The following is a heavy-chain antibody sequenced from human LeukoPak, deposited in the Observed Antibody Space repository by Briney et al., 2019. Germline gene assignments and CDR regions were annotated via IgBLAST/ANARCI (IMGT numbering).Heavy chain of an antibody. CDR2: ISGSSGII. D-gene: IGHD3-22*01. Sequence: GRPLSLSCAASGVPFNTYTMNWGRQPPGKGLRGGSYISGSSGIIDYADSVRGRFTISRDNAKNALYLQMNSLRAEDTAVYYCARGSTYYESSCQVRFDYWGQGTLVTVSS. CDR1: GVPFNTYT. V-gene: IGHV3-48*01. CDR3: ARGSTYYESSCQVRFDY. J-gene: IGHJ4*02.